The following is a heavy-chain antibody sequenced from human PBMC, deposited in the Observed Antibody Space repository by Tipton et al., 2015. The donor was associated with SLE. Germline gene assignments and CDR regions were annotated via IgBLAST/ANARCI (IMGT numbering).Heavy chain of an antibody. CDR3: AKGNYYDTSAYWDH. J-gene: IGHJ4*02. D-gene: IGHD3-22*01. CDR1: GLTFSNFA. CDR2: ISAGGSI. Sequence: GSLRLSCAASGLTFSNFAMSWVRQAPGKGLEWVSVISAGGSIYYADSVKGRFTISRDNSENTLFLQMNSLRAEDTAIYYCAKGNYYDTSAYWDHWGQGTLVTVSS. V-gene: IGHV3-23*01.